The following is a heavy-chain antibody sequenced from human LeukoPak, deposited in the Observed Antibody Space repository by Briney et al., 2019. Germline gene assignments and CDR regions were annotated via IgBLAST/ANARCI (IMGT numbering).Heavy chain of an antibody. CDR3: AREVMVRGVIIFDY. J-gene: IGHJ4*02. D-gene: IGHD3-10*01. V-gene: IGHV4-59*01. CDR1: GGSISSYY. Sequence: SETLSLTCTVSGGSISSYYWSWLRQPPGKGLEWIGYIYYSGSTNYNPSLKSRVTISVDTSKNQFSLKLSSVPAADTAVYYCAREVMVRGVIIFDYWGQGTLVTVSS. CDR2: IYYSGST.